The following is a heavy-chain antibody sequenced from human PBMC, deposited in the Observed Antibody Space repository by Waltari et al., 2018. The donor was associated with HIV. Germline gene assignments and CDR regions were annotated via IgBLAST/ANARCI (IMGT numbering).Heavy chain of an antibody. CDR2: IRSQVGGGIS. J-gene: IGHJ4*02. CDR1: GFGFTGAW. D-gene: IGHD2-8*01. V-gene: IGHV3-15*01. CDR3: CDSNGGWWDY. Sequence: EVRLEESGGGLVKPGGSLRLSCKASGFGFTGAWISWVRVAPGKGLEWLGRIRSQVGGGISEYATSVKGRVTISRDDSKSMVYLQMDRLTTDDTGTYYCCDSNGGWWDYWGQGTSVIVSS.